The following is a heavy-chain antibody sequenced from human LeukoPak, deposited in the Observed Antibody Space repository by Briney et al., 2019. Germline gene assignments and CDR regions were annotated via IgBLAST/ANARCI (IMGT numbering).Heavy chain of an antibody. CDR1: GFTFSNAW. J-gene: IGHJ4*02. V-gene: IGHV3-48*04. D-gene: IGHD5-12*01. Sequence: GGSLRLSCAASGFTFSNAWMNWVRQAPGKGLEWVSYISSSSSTIYYADSVKGRFTISRDNAKNSLYLQMNSLRAEDTAVYYCARVGFSDLGSRVPSGYDYKFDYWGQGTLVTVSS. CDR2: ISSSSSTI. CDR3: ARVGFSDLGSRVPSGYDYKFDY.